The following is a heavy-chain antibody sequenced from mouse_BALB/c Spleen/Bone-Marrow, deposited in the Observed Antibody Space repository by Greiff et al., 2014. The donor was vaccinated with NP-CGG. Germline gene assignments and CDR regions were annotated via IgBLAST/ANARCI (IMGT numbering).Heavy chain of an antibody. CDR1: GFNIKDTY. CDR3: SRGYYDYLFALDY. CDR2: IDPANGNT. J-gene: IGHJ4*01. D-gene: IGHD5-5*01. Sequence: EVQLVESGAELVKPRASVKLSCTASGFNIKDTYIYWVKQRPEQGLEWVGRIDPANGNTKYDPKFQGKATIAADTSSNTAYLQLSSLTSEDTAVYYCSRGYYDYLFALDYWGHGTSVTVSS. V-gene: IGHV14-3*02.